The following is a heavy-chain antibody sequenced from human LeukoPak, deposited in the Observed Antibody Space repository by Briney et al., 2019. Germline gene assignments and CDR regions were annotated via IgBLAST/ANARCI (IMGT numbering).Heavy chain of an antibody. CDR1: GFTFSSYA. CDR3: ARGLRGIAVAGPFDY. J-gene: IGHJ4*02. Sequence: PGGSLRLSCAASGFTFSSYAMHWVRQAPGKGLEWGAVISYDGSNKYYADSVKGRFTISRDNSKNTLYLQMNSLRAEDTAVYYCARGLRGIAVAGPFDYWGQGTLVTASS. V-gene: IGHV3-30-3*01. D-gene: IGHD6-19*01. CDR2: ISYDGSNK.